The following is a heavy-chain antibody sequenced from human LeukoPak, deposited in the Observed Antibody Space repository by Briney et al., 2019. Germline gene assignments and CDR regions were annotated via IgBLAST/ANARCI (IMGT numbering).Heavy chain of an antibody. CDR1: GFTFSSNS. CDR2: ISSSSTTI. J-gene: IGHJ5*02. CDR3: ARDPIAAAGA. D-gene: IGHD6-13*01. V-gene: IGHV3-48*04. Sequence: GGSLRLSCAASGFTFSSNSMNWVRQAPGKGLEWVSYISSSSTTIYYADSVKGRFTISRDNAKNSLYLQMNSLRAEDTAVYYCARDPIAAAGAWGQGTLSPSPQ.